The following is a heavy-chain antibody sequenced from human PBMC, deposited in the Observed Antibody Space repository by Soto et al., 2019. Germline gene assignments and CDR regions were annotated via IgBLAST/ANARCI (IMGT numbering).Heavy chain of an antibody. J-gene: IGHJ4*02. Sequence: QVQLVESGGGVVQPGRSLRLSCAASGFTFSSYGMHWVRQAPGKGLEWVAVISYDGSNKYYADSVKGRFTISRDNSKNTLYLQMISLRAEDTAVYYCAKDLLCGNSGPFDYWGQGTLVTVSS. CDR2: ISYDGSNK. CDR3: AKDLLCGNSGPFDY. CDR1: GFTFSSYG. V-gene: IGHV3-30*18. D-gene: IGHD2-21*02.